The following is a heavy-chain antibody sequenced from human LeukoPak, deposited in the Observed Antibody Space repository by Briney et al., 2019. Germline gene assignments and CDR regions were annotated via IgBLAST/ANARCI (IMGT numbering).Heavy chain of an antibody. CDR2: ISSSSSYT. Sequence: GGSLRLSCAASGFTFSDYYMSWIRQAPGKGLEWVSYISSSSSYTNSADSVKGRFTISRDNAKNSLYLQMNSLRAEDTAVYYYARDEGYCSGGSCYSNYWGQGTLVTVSS. CDR3: ARDEGYCSGGSCYSNY. D-gene: IGHD2-15*01. V-gene: IGHV3-11*06. J-gene: IGHJ4*02. CDR1: GFTFSDYY.